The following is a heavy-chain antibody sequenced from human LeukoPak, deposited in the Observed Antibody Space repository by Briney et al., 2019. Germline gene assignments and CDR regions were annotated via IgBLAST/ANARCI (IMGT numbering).Heavy chain of an antibody. Sequence: GRSLRLSCAASGFTFSSYAMHWVRQAPGKGLEWVAVISYDGSNKYYADSVKGRFTTSRDNSKNTLYLQMNSLRAEDTAVYYCARDSASLGGYFDYWGQGTLVTVSS. CDR1: GFTFSSYA. CDR3: ARDSASLGGYFDY. D-gene: IGHD3-10*01. CDR2: ISYDGSNK. V-gene: IGHV3-30*04. J-gene: IGHJ4*02.